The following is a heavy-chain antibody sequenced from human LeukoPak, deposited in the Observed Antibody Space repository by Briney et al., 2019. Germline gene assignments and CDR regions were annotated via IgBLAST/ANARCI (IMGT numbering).Heavy chain of an antibody. V-gene: IGHV3-53*01. J-gene: IGHJ4*02. CDR2: SYSGGST. CDR1: AFSDKSNY. CDR3: AKGLFYSSSSSGFDY. Sequence: GGSMRLSFVASAFSDKSNYMSWVRQAPGKGLEWVSVSYSGGSTYYEDSVKGRFTVSSDVSKNTLYLQMNNLRAEDTAVYYCAKGLFYSSSSSGFDYWGQGTLVTVSS. D-gene: IGHD6-6*01.